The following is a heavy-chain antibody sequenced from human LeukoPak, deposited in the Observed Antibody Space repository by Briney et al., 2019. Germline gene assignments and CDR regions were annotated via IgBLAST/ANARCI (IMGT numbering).Heavy chain of an antibody. CDR3: AKFFPGDY. J-gene: IGHJ4*02. V-gene: IGHV3-30*18. CDR2: ISYDGSNK. CDR1: GFTFSSYG. D-gene: IGHD3-3*01. Sequence: GGSLSLSCAASGFTFSSYGMHWVRRAPGKGLEWVAVISYDGSNKYYADSVKGRFTISRDNSKNTLYLQMNSLRAEDTAVYYCAKFFPGDYWGQGTLVTVSS.